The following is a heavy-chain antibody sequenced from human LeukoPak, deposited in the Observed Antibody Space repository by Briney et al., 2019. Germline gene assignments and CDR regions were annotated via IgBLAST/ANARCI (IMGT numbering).Heavy chain of an antibody. D-gene: IGHD1-26*01. J-gene: IGHJ4*02. CDR2: MGGDGVTA. CDR3: VRDLWGFDY. Sequence: GGSLRLSCSASGFTFSGYAMHWVRQAPGKGLEYLAVMGGDGVTAYFEDSVKGRFTVSRDISKNTLYLQMTNLRPEDTAVYYSVRDLWGFDYRGQGTLVTVSS. V-gene: IGHV3-64D*06. CDR1: GFTFSGYA.